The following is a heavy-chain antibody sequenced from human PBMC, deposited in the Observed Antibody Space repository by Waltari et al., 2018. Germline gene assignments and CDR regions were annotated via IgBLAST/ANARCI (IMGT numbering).Heavy chain of an antibody. Sequence: EVQLLASGGGLVQPGGSLRLSCAASGFTFSSYAMDWVRQSPGKGLEWVSAISGYSGSTYYAESVKGRFTIARDNSKNSLYVQMNSLRAEDTAVYYCARDHIWGQGTMVTVSS. CDR3: ARDHI. J-gene: IGHJ3*02. CDR1: GFTFSSYA. V-gene: IGHV3-23*01. CDR2: ISGYSGST.